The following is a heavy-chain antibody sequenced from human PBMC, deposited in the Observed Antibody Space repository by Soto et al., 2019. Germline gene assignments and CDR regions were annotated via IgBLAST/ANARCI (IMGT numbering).Heavy chain of an antibody. J-gene: IGHJ4*02. CDR1: GYTFTSYG. V-gene: IGHV1-18*01. CDR2: ISAYNGNT. CDR3: ARASLNKYYDSSGPTHPFDY. D-gene: IGHD3-22*01. Sequence: ASVKVSCKASGYTFTSYGISWVRQAPGQGLEWMGWISAYNGNTNYAQKLQGRVTMTTDTSTSTAYMELRSLRSDDTAVYYCARASLNKYYDSSGPTHPFDYWGQGTLVTVSS.